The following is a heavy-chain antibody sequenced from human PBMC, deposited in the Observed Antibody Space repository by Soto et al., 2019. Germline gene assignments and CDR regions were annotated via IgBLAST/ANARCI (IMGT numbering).Heavy chain of an antibody. J-gene: IGHJ5*02. V-gene: IGHV2-5*02. CDR2: IYWDDDK. CDR3: AHRRRSRGVNDNWFDP. Sequence: QITLKESGPTLVKPTQTLTLTCTFSGFSLSTSGVGVGWIRQPPGKALEWLALIYWDDDKRYSPSLKSRLTITKDTSKNQVVLTRTNKDPVDTATYYCAHRRRSRGVNDNWFDPWGQGTLVTVSS. CDR1: GFSLSTSGVG. D-gene: IGHD3-10*01.